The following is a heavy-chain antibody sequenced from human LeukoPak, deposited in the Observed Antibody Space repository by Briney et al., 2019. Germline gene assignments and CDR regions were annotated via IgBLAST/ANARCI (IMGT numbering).Heavy chain of an antibody. D-gene: IGHD6-6*01. Sequence: PGGSLRLSCAASRFTFSSYGMNWVRQAPGKGLEWVSSISSSSSYIYYADSVKGRFTISRDNAKNSLYLQMNSLRAEDTAVYYCARDSSIAARPYYMDVWGKGTTVTVSS. V-gene: IGHV3-21*01. CDR1: RFTFSSYG. CDR3: ARDSSIAARPYYMDV. J-gene: IGHJ6*03. CDR2: ISSSSSYI.